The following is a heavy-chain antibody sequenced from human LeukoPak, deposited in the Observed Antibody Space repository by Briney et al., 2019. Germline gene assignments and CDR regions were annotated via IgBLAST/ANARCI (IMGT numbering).Heavy chain of an antibody. CDR2: ISGSGGST. Sequence: GGSLRLSCAASGFTFSSYAMSWVRQAPGKGLEWVSAISGSGGSTYYADSVKGRFTISRDNSKNTLYLQMNSLRAEDTAVYYCARFHLVRGLFDYWGQGTLVTVSS. D-gene: IGHD3-10*01. CDR1: GFTFSSYA. J-gene: IGHJ4*02. CDR3: ARFHLVRGLFDY. V-gene: IGHV3-23*01.